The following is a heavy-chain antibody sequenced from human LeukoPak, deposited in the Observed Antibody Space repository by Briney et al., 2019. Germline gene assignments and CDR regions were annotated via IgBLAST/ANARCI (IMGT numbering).Heavy chain of an antibody. CDR2: MNPNSGNT. CDR3: ARGSGSYMYYYYYMDV. J-gene: IGHJ6*03. V-gene: IGHV1-8*01. CDR1: AYTFTTYD. D-gene: IGHD1-26*01. Sequence: GASVKVSCKASAYTFTTYDINWVRQATGQGLEWMGWMNPNSGNTGYAQKFQGRVTITRSTSISTAYMELSSLRSEDTAVYYCARGSGSYMYYYYYMDVWGKGTTVTVSS.